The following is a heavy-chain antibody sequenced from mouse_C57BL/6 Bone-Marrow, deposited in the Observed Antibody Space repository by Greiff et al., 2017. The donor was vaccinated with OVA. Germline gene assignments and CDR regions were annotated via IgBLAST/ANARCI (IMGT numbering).Heavy chain of an antibody. J-gene: IGHJ3*01. CDR1: GYTFTSYW. Sequence: VKLQESGAELVKPGASVKMSCKASGYTFTSYWITWVKQRPGQGLEWIGDIYPGSGSTNYNEKFKSKATLTVDTSSSTAYMQLSSLTSEDSAVYYCALGAQATAWFAYWGQGTLVTVSA. V-gene: IGHV1-55*01. CDR2: IYPGSGST. D-gene: IGHD3-2*02. CDR3: ALGAQATAWFAY.